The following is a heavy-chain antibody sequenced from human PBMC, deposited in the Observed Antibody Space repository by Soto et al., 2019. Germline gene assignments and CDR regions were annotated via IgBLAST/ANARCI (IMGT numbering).Heavy chain of an antibody. J-gene: IGHJ6*03. Sequence: SETLSLTCTVSGGSVSSGSYYWSWIRQPPGKGLEWIGYIYYSGSTNYNPSLKSRVTISVDTSKNQFSLKLSSVTAADTAVYYCARGYPLWSPYFYYYMDVWGQGTTVTVSS. CDR2: IYYSGST. CDR3: ARGYPLWSPYFYYYMDV. CDR1: GGSVSSGSYY. V-gene: IGHV4-61*01. D-gene: IGHD5-18*01.